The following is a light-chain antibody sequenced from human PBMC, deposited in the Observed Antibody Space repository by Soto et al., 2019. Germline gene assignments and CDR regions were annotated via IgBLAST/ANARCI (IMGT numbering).Light chain of an antibody. Sequence: AIQMTQSPSSLSASVGDRVTITCRASQGIRNDLGWYQQKPGKAPKLLIYAASSLQSGFPSRFSGSGSGTDFTLTISSLQPEDFATYYCLQDYNYPPFGPGTKVDIK. CDR2: AAS. V-gene: IGKV1-6*01. CDR3: LQDYNYPP. J-gene: IGKJ3*01. CDR1: QGIRND.